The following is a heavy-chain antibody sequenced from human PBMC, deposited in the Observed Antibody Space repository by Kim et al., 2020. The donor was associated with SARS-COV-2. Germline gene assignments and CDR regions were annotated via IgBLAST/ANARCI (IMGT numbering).Heavy chain of an antibody. CDR2: IIPIFGTA. J-gene: IGHJ4*02. CDR3: ARGLTRYSGSYYDGDGGGYFDY. CDR1: GGTFSSYA. D-gene: IGHD1-26*01. V-gene: IGHV1-69*13. Sequence: SVKVSCKASGGTFSSYAISWVRQAPGQGLEWMGGIIPIFGTANYAQKFQGRVTITADESTSTAYMELSSLRSEDTAVYYCARGLTRYSGSYYDGDGGGYFDYWGQGTLVTVSS.